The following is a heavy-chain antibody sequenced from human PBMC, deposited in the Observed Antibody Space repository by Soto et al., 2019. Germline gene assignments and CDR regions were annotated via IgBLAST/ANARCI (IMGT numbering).Heavy chain of an antibody. J-gene: IGHJ3*02. Sequence: EVQLVESGGGLVQPGRSLRLSCAASGFSFDEHAMHWVRQGPGKGLEWVSGISWKSGRVGYGDSVKGRFTISRDNAKNNLDLQMNSLRAEDTALYYCEKDPRNGGWSEEGYGAFDIWGEGTMVTVSS. V-gene: IGHV3-9*01. D-gene: IGHD6-19*01. CDR2: ISWKSGRV. CDR3: EKDPRNGGWSEEGYGAFDI. CDR1: GFSFDEHA.